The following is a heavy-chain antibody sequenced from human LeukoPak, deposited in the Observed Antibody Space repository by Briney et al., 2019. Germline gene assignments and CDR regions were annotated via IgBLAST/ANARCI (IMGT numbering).Heavy chain of an antibody. Sequence: PSETLSLTCSVSGDSISSSSYYWGWIRQPPGKALEWIGSISYSRITYYNPSLKSRVTISVDTPRNQFSLNLSSVTAADTAMYYCARHRSGGLYWGQGTLVTVSS. CDR1: GDSISSSSYY. CDR2: ISYSRIT. V-gene: IGHV4-39*01. J-gene: IGHJ4*02. D-gene: IGHD2-15*01. CDR3: ARHRSGGLY.